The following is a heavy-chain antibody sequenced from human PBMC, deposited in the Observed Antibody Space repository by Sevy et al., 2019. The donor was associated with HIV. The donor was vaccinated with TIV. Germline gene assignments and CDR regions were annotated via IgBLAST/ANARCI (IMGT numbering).Heavy chain of an antibody. CDR3: ASDMDVGVTSFDY. Sequence: GESLKISCAVSGLHFSGYAMHWVRQAPGKGLEWVAVIWNDGRNRYYADSVKGRFTISRDNSRKILYLQMNSLGSEDTGVYYCASDMDVGVTSFDYWGQGTLVTVSS. V-gene: IGHV3-33*08. J-gene: IGHJ4*02. D-gene: IGHD2-2*03. CDR2: IWNDGRNR. CDR1: GLHFSGYA.